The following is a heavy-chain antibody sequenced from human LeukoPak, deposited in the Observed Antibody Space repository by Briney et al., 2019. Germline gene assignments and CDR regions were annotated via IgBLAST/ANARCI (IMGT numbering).Heavy chain of an antibody. V-gene: IGHV4-4*07. J-gene: IGHJ4*02. Sequence: SETLSLTCTASGGSISSYYWSWIRQPAGKGLEWIGRIYTSGSTNYNPSLKSRVTTSVDTSKNQFSLKLSSVTAADTAVYYCARVRRQTYYFDYWGQGTLVTVSS. CDR1: GGSISSYY. CDR2: IYTSGST. CDR3: ARVRRQTYYFDY.